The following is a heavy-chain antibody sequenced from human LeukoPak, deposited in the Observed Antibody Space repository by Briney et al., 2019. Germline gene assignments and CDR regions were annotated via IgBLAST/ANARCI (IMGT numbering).Heavy chain of an antibody. Sequence: PGGSLRLSCAASGFIFSSYSLHWVRQAPGKGLEWVALISSDGSNKYYADSVKGRFTISRDISKNTVYVQMNSLRTEDAAVYYCARDFEHGYSQRRGMDVWGQGTTITVSS. J-gene: IGHJ6*02. CDR2: ISSDGSNK. V-gene: IGHV3-30-3*01. CDR3: ARDFEHGYSQRRGMDV. CDR1: GFIFSSYS. D-gene: IGHD5-18*01.